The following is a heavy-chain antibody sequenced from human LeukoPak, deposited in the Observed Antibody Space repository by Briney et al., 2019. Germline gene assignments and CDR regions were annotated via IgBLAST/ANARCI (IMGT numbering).Heavy chain of an antibody. J-gene: IGHJ5*02. CDR1: GYTFTGDY. CDR2: LNPNSGGT. CDR3: ARTNLGYCSSTSCYAGDFDP. V-gene: IGHV1-2*02. D-gene: IGHD2-2*01. Sequence: AWVKGSFKASGYTFTGDYMHWVRPAPGQGLGGMGWLNPNSGGTNYAQKFQRRVTMPRDTSISTAYMELSRLTSDDTAVYYCARTNLGYCSSTSCYAGDFDPWGQGTLVTVSS.